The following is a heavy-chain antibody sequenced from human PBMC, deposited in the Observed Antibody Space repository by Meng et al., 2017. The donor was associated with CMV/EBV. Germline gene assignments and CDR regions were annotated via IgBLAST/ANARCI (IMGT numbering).Heavy chain of an antibody. J-gene: IGHJ4*01. V-gene: IGHV3-30-3*01. CDR1: GFSLNAYS. CDR3: ARDSEGSDSSGRSPYYFDY. D-gene: IGHD3-22*01. Sequence: GESLKISCAASGFSLNAYSLHWVRQAPGKGLDWVAVISYDGSNKYYADSVKGRFTISRDNSKKKLYLQMHSLRTEDTAMYYCARDSEGSDSSGRSPYYFDYWGQGTLVT. CDR2: ISYDGSNK.